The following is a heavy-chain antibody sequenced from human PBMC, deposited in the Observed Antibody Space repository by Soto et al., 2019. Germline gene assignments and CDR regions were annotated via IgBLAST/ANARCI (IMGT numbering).Heavy chain of an antibody. CDR3: ARDHLWAFDY. CDR1: GFSFSVYS. CDR2: INGRDGAI. Sequence: GGSLRLSXAASGFSFSVYSMNWVRQAPGKGLEWVSYINGRDGAINYVDSVKGRFTISIDIAKNSLYLQMNSLRDEDTAVYFCARDHLWAFDYWGQGVLVTVSS. D-gene: IGHD3-3*02. J-gene: IGHJ4*02. V-gene: IGHV3-48*02.